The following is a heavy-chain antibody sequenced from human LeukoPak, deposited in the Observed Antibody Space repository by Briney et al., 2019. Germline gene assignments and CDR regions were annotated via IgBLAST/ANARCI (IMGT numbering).Heavy chain of an antibody. Sequence: SQTLSLTFAISGDSVSSNSAAWNWIRQSPSRGLEWLGRTYYRSKWYNDYAVSVKSRITINPDTSKNQFSLQLNSVTPEDTAVYYCARLGGRAASREGDFDYWGQGTLVTVSS. D-gene: IGHD3-16*01. CDR2: TYYRSKWYN. CDR3: ARLGGRAASREGDFDY. CDR1: GDSVSSNSAA. V-gene: IGHV6-1*01. J-gene: IGHJ4*02.